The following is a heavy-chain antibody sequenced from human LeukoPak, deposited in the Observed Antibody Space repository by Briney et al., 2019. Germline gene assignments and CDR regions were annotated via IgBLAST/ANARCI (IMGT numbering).Heavy chain of an antibody. Sequence: GASVRVSCKASGGTFSSYAISWVRQAPGQGLEWMGRIIPIFGTANYAQKFQGRVTITADKSTSTAYMELSSLRSEDTAVYYCARDTPYAYCSSTSCYSYYYYYMDVWGKKTTVTVSS. CDR2: IIPIFGTA. D-gene: IGHD2-2*01. J-gene: IGHJ6*03. CDR3: ARDTPYAYCSSTSCYSYYYYYMDV. CDR1: GGTFSSYA. V-gene: IGHV1-69*06.